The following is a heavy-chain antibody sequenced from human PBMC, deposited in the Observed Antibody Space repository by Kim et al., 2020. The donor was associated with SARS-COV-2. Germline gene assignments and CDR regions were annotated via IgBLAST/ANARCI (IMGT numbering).Heavy chain of an antibody. CDR2: ISWNSGSI. Sequence: GGSLRLSCAASGFTFDDYAMHWVRQAPGKGLEWVSGISWNSGSIGYADSVKGRFTISRDNAKNSLYLQMNSLRAEDTALYYCAKDLGLMAYYYGSGSSPAFDIWGQGTMVTVSS. CDR1: GFTFDDYA. V-gene: IGHV3-9*01. CDR3: AKDLGLMAYYYGSGSSPAFDI. J-gene: IGHJ3*02. D-gene: IGHD3-10*01.